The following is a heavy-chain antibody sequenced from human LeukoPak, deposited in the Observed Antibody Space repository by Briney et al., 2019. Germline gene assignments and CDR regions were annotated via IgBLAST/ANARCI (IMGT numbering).Heavy chain of an antibody. CDR3: ARGPRGRRDYFED. J-gene: IGHJ4*02. CDR1: GDTRTTYA. CDR2: IIAIFGTV. V-gene: IGHV1-69*06. Sequence: SVKVSCKGSGDTRTTYAISWGRQAPGQGLVWMGRIIAIFGTVNLAQRFQGRVTITADRATSTGYMELRSLRSDDTGIYYCARGPRGRRDYFEDWDQGTLITVSS. D-gene: IGHD3-10*01.